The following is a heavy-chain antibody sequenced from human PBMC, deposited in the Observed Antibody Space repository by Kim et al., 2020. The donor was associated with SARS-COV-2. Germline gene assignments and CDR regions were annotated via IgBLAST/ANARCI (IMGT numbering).Heavy chain of an antibody. V-gene: IGHV1-46*01. Sequence: TSHAQKFQGRCTMTRDTSTSTVYMELSSLRSEDTAVYYCASAPHRNWFDPWGQGTLVTVSS. CDR2: T. CDR3: ASAPHRNWFDP. J-gene: IGHJ5*02.